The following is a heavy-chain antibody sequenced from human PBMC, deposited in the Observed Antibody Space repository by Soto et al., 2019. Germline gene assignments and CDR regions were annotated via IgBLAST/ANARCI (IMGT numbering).Heavy chain of an antibody. D-gene: IGHD6-13*01. J-gene: IGHJ4*02. CDR1: GFTFGDYA. V-gene: IGHV3-30*18. CDR2: ISHDGSNK. CDR3: AKDLDAYSSSWPADY. Sequence: GGSLRLSCAASGFTFGDYAMHWVRQAPGKGLEWVALISHDGSNKYYADSVKGRFTISRDNSKNTLDLQMNSLRAEDTAVYYCAKDLDAYSSSWPADYWGQGTLVTVSS.